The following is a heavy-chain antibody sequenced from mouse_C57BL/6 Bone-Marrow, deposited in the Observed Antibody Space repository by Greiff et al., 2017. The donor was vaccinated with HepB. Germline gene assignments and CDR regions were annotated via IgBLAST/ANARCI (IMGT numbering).Heavy chain of an antibody. CDR3: ARDGYYDYFDY. CDR1: GYTLPSYW. CDR2: IDPSDSYT. D-gene: IGHD2-3*01. J-gene: IGHJ2*01. V-gene: IGHV1-69*01. Sequence: VQLQQPGAELVMPGASVKLSCKASGYTLPSYWMHWVKQRPGQGLEWIGEIDPSDSYTNYNQKLKGKSTLTVDKSSSTAYMQLSSLTSEDSAVYYCARDGYYDYFDYWGQGTTLTVSS.